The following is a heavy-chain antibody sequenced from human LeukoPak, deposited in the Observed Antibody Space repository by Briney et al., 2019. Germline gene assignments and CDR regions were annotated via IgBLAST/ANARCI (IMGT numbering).Heavy chain of an antibody. V-gene: IGHV1-8*01. CDR3: TRGEVLDTSGYFYAFDI. D-gene: IGHD3-22*01. CDR1: GYPFTTYD. Sequence: ASVKVSCKTSGYPFTTYDIHWVRQATGQGLEWMGWMNPNSANTGYAQKFQGRVAMTRDTSINTAYLDLSSLRSDDTAVYYCTRGEVLDTSGYFYAFDIWGQGTVVTVSS. J-gene: IGHJ3*02. CDR2: MNPNSANT.